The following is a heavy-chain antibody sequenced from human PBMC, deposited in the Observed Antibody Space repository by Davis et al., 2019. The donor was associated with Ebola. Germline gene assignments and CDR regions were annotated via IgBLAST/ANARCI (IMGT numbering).Heavy chain of an antibody. CDR1: AFTFSNYW. Sequence: PGGSLRLSCATSAFTFSNYWMNWVRQDPGKGLVWVSHIKPDGSDIKYADSVEGRFTISRDNAKNTLYPQMNSLRAEDSAVYYCVRDGSGTLPYDYWGQGALVTVSS. J-gene: IGHJ4*02. CDR2: IKPDGSDI. CDR3: VRDGSGTLPYDY. D-gene: IGHD3-10*01. V-gene: IGHV3-74*01.